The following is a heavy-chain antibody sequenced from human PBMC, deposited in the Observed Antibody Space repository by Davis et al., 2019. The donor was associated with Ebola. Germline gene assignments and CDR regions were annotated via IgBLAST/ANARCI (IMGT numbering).Heavy chain of an antibody. J-gene: IGHJ6*02. CDR1: GGTFSSYA. Sequence: AASVKVSCKASGGTFSSYAISWVRQAPGQGLEWMGWINPSGGSTSYAQKFQGRVTMTRDTSTSTVYMELSSLRSEDTAVYYCARFVVYALYYYGMDVWGQGTTVTVSS. D-gene: IGHD2-8*02. CDR2: INPSGGST. V-gene: IGHV1-46*01. CDR3: ARFVVYALYYYGMDV.